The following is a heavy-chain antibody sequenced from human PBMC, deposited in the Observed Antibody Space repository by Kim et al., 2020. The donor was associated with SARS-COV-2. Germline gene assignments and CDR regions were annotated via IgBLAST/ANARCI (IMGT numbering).Heavy chain of an antibody. V-gene: IGHV4-39*01. CDR2: ISYSGST. J-gene: IGHJ5*02. Sequence: SETLSLTCTVSGGSISSSSHYWGWIRQPPGKGLEWIGSISYSGSTYYNPSLKSRVTISVDTSKNQFSLKLSSVTAADTAIYYCARRRAYCSSPSCYGLFDPWGQGTLVTVSS. D-gene: IGHD2-2*01. CDR1: GGSISSSSHY. CDR3: ARRRAYCSSPSCYGLFDP.